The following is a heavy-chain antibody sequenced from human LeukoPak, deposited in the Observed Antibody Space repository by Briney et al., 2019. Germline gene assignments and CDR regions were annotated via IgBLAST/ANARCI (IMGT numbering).Heavy chain of an antibody. CDR3: ARHGAPAYGAYSGDFDY. D-gene: IGHD4-23*01. CDR2: IYYSGST. V-gene: IGHV4-39*01. J-gene: IGHJ4*02. CDR1: GGSISSSSYY. Sequence: SETLSLTCTVSGGSISSSSYYWGWIRQPPGKGLEWIGGIYYSGSTYYNPSLKSRVTISVDTSKNQFSLKLSSVTAAGTAVYYCARHGAPAYGAYSGDFDYWGQGTLVTVSS.